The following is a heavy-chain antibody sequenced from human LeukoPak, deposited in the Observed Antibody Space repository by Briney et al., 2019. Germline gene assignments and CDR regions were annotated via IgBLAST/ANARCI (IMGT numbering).Heavy chain of an antibody. CDR3: ATILVVRSVDY. V-gene: IGHV1-69-2*01. D-gene: IGHD2-21*01. CDR2: VDPEDGET. Sequence: ASVKVSCKASGYTFTSYGISWVRQAPGQGLEWMGLVDPEDGETIYAEKFQGRVTITADTSTDTAYMELSSLRSEDTAVYYCATILVVRSVDYWGQGTLVTVSS. J-gene: IGHJ4*02. CDR1: GYTFTSYG.